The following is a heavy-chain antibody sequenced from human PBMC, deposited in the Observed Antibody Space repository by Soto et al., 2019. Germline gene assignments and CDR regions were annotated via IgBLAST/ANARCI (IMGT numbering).Heavy chain of an antibody. J-gene: IGHJ5*02. CDR1: GVTFSSET. Sequence: QVQLVQSGADVKKTGSSVKVSCEASGVTFSSETLGWVRQAPGQGLEWVGGTISLFGSASYAQKFQGRVTMTAQESTSTVDMVLSSRRSADTAIYFCTTELAENPAIPVDTGGQGTLLTV. V-gene: IGHV1-69*01. D-gene: IGHD2-21*01. CDR3: TTELAENPAIPVDT. CDR2: TISLFGSA.